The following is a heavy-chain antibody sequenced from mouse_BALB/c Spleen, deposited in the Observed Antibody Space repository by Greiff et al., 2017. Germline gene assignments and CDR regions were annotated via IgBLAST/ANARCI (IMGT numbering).Heavy chain of an antibody. CDR3: TRDRDYGSSYAAWFAY. CDR2: ISSGGSYT. D-gene: IGHD1-1*01. Sequence: EVKVEESGGGLVKPGGSLKLSCAASGFTFSSYTMSWVRQTPEKRLEWVATISSGGSYTYYPDSVKGRFTISRDNAKNTLYLQMSSLKSEDTAMYYCTRDRDYGSSYAAWFAYWGQGTLVTVSA. J-gene: IGHJ3*01. V-gene: IGHV5-6-4*01. CDR1: GFTFSSYT.